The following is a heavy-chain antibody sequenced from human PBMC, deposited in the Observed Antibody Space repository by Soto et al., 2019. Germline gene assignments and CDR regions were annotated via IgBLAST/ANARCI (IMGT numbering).Heavy chain of an antibody. Sequence: GVLLKGSWTSVGYIYCIDLSSRGRLVPGKGLEWMGRIDPTDSYTTYSPSFQGHVTMSADKSITTAYLQWSTLKTSDTAIYYCARHRADLLRGFDYWGQGTPVTVSS. CDR1: GYIYCIDL. CDR2: IDPTDSYT. V-gene: IGHV5-10-1*01. J-gene: IGHJ4*02. CDR3: ARHRADLLRGFDY. D-gene: IGHD1-26*01.